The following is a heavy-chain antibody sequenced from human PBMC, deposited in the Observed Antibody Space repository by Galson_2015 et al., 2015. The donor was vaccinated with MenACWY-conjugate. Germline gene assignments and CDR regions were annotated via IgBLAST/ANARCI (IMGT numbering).Heavy chain of an antibody. D-gene: IGHD2-2*01. Sequence: SVKVSCKASGYSFSNSAIHWVRQAPGQGLEWVGWINAGSFKTKYSQKFQGRVTITSDTSASTAYMELSGLRSEDTAVYYCARDLGYQLLYYWGQGTLVTVSS. V-gene: IGHV1-3*01. CDR1: GYSFSNSA. CDR2: INAGSFKT. CDR3: ARDLGYQLLYY. J-gene: IGHJ4*02.